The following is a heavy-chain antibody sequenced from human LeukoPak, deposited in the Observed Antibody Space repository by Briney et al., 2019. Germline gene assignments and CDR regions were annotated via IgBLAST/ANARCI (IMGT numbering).Heavy chain of an antibody. V-gene: IGHV4-59*08. CDR1: GGSISSYY. CDR3: ARRANWFDP. J-gene: IGHJ5*02. CDR2: IYYSGST. Sequence: SETLSLTCTVSGGSISSYYWSWIRQPPGKGLEWIGYIYYSGSTNYNPSLKSRVTISVDTSKNQFSLKLSSVTAADTAVYYCARRANWFDPWAREPWSPSPQ.